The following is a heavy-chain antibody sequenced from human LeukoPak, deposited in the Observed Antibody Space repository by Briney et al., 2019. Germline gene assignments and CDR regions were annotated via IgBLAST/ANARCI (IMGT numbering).Heavy chain of an antibody. V-gene: IGHV4-34*01. CDR1: GGSFSGYC. CDR2: INHSGST. D-gene: IGHD2-21*02. Sequence: PSETLSLTCAVYGGSFSGYCWSWIRQPPGKGLEWIGEINHSGSTNYNPSLKSRVTISVDTSKNQFSLKLSSVTAADTAVYYCASGYCGGACQLGGVDMWGQGTMVTVSS. J-gene: IGHJ3*02. CDR3: ASGYCGGACQLGGVDM.